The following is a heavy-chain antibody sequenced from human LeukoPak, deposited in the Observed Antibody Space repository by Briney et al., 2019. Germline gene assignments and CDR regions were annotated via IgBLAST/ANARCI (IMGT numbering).Heavy chain of an antibody. CDR1: GGSISSYY. J-gene: IGHJ4*02. V-gene: IGHV4-59*01. CDR2: IYYSGST. D-gene: IGHD5-18*01. CDR3: ARWVGSYGQDY. Sequence: SETLSLTCTVSGGSISSYYWSWIRQPPGKGLEWIGYIYYSGSTNYNPSLKSRVTISVDTSKNQSSLKLSSVTAADTAVYYCARWVGSYGQDYWGQGTLVTVSS.